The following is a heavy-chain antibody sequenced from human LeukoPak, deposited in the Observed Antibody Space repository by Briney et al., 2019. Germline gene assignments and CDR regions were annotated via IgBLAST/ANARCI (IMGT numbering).Heavy chain of an antibody. J-gene: IGHJ4*02. CDR2: ISYDGSNK. V-gene: IGHV3-30-3*01. D-gene: IGHD5-18*01. CDR1: GFTFSSYA. Sequence: PGGSLRLSCAASGFTFSSYAMHWVRQAPGKGLEWVAVISYDGSNKYYADSVKGRFTISRDNSKNTLYLQMNSLRAGDTAVYYCARVWDTAMAPGYWGQGTLVTASS. CDR3: ARVWDTAMAPGY.